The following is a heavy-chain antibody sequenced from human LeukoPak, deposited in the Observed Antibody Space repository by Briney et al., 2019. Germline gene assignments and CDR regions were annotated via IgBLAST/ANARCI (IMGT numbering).Heavy chain of an antibody. CDR2: ISYDGSNK. V-gene: IGHV3-30*18. CDR3: AKVTYLXAYIDY. Sequence: PGGSLRLSCAASGFTFSSYGMHWVRQAPGKGLEWVAVISYDGSNKYYADSVKGRFTISRDNSKNTLYLQMNSLRAEDTAVYYCAKVTYLXAYIDYWGQXXXXXVSS. D-gene: IGHD2-21*01. CDR1: GFTFSSYG. J-gene: IGHJ4*02.